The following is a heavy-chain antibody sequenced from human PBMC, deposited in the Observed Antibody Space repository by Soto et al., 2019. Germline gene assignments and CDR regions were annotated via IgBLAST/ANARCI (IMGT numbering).Heavy chain of an antibody. CDR2: INHGGST. CDR3: ASGGQTIIPKD. D-gene: IGHD5-12*01. CDR1: GGSFSGYY. J-gene: IGHJ4*02. V-gene: IGHV4-34*02. Sequence: QVQLQQWGAGLLKPSETLSLTCAVYGGSFSGYYWSWIRQPPGKGLDWIGEINHGGSTNYNPSLKRRGTISIDTSKNQFSLKLSSVTAADTAVYYCASGGQTIIPKDWGQGTLVTVSS.